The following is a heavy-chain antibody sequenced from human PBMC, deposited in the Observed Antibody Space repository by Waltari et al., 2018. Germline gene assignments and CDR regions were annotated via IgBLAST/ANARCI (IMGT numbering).Heavy chain of an antibody. Sequence: QVQLVQSGAEVKKPGASVKVSCKASGYTFTGYYMHWVRQAPGQGLEWMGWINPNSGGTNYAQKVQGWVTMTRDTSISTAYMELSRLRSDDTAVYYCARAPGIAAAGDPFDYWGQGTLVTVSS. CDR2: INPNSGGT. CDR3: ARAPGIAAAGDPFDY. V-gene: IGHV1-2*04. D-gene: IGHD6-13*01. J-gene: IGHJ4*02. CDR1: GYTFTGYY.